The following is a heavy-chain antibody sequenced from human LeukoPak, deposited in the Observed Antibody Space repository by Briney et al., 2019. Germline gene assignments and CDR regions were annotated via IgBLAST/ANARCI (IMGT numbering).Heavy chain of an antibody. CDR3: AKWTWLVRGVPNKFDY. J-gene: IGHJ4*02. CDR1: GFTLSSYG. Sequence: GGSLRLSCAASGFTLSSYGMHWVRQAPGKGLEWVAFIRYDGSNKYYADSVKGRFTISRDNSKNTLYLQMNSLRAEDTAVYYCAKWTWLVRGVPNKFDYWGQGTLVTVSS. CDR2: IRYDGSNK. D-gene: IGHD3-10*01. V-gene: IGHV3-30*02.